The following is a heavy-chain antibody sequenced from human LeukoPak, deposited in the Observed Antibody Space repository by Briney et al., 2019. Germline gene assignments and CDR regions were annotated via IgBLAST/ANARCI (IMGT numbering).Heavy chain of an antibody. Sequence: GASVKVSCKASGYTFTSYGISWVRQAPGQGLEWMGWMNPNSGNTGYAQKFQGRVTMTRNTSISTAYMELSSLRSEDTAVYYCARGVELDFDLWGRGTLVTVSS. CDR2: MNPNSGNT. CDR3: ARGVELDFDL. V-gene: IGHV1-8*02. CDR1: GYTFTSYG. D-gene: IGHD3-10*01. J-gene: IGHJ2*01.